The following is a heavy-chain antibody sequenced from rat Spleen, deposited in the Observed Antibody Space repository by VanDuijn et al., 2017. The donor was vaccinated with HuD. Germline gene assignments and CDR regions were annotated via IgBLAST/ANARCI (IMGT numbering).Heavy chain of an antibody. CDR2: IRTKPNNFAT. CDR3: TAPLTEGIDY. CDR1: GFTFSNVA. D-gene: IGHD1-11*01. Sequence: VQVVESGGGLVQPKESLKVSCAASGFTFSNVAMYWVRQAPGTGLEWVARIRTKPNNFATYYADSVKGRFTISRDDSKSMVYLQMDNLKTEDTAMYYCTAPLTEGIDYWGQGVMVTVSS. J-gene: IGHJ2*01. V-gene: IGHV10-5*01.